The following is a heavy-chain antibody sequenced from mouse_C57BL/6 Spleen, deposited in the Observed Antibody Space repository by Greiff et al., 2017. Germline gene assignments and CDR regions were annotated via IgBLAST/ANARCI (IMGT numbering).Heavy chain of an antibody. V-gene: IGHV5-15*04. CDR3: ARGKLQAMDY. J-gene: IGHJ4*01. Sequence: EVKLEESGGGLVQPGGSLKLSCAASGFTFSDYGMAWVRQAPRKGPEWVAFISNLAYSIYYADTVTGRFTISRENAKKTLYLEMSSLRSEDTAMYYCARGKLQAMDYWGQGASVTVSS. CDR2: ISNLAYSI. D-gene: IGHD3-3*01. CDR1: GFTFSDYG.